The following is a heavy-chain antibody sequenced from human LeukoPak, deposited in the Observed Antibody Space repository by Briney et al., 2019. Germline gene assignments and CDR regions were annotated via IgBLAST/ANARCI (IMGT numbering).Heavy chain of an antibody. V-gene: IGHV3-9*01. CDR2: ISWNSGSI. D-gene: IGHD7-27*01. Sequence: GGSLRLSCAASGFTFSSYAMHWVRQAPGKGLEWVSGISWNSGSIGYADSVKGRFTISRDNAKNSLYLQMNSLRAEDTALYYCAKDVANWGSGAFDIWGQGTMVTVSS. J-gene: IGHJ3*02. CDR1: GFTFSSYA. CDR3: AKDVANWGSGAFDI.